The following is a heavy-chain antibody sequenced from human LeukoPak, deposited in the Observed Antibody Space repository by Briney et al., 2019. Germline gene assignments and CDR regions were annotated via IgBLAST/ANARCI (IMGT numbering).Heavy chain of an antibody. CDR2: ITSSSSNK. Sequence: GGSLRLSCAASGFPFSRYSMNWVRQAPGEGPEWVSSITSSSSNKDYVDSVKGRFTVSRDNAKNSLYLQMDSLRVEDTAVYYCARARYYGSGSSYFDYWGQGTLVTVSS. CDR3: ARARYYGSGSSYFDY. J-gene: IGHJ4*02. V-gene: IGHV3-21*01. D-gene: IGHD3-10*01. CDR1: GFPFSRYS.